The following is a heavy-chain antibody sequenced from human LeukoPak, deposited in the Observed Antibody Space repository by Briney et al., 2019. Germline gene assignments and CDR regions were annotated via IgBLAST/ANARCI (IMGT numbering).Heavy chain of an antibody. Sequence: GGSLRLSCAASGFTVSSNYMSWVRQAPGKGLEWVSVIYSGGSTYYADSVKGRFTISRDNSKNTLYLQMNSLRAEDTAVYYCAKDAMIVVATFDYWGQGTLVTVSS. V-gene: IGHV3-53*01. CDR1: GFTVSSNY. CDR3: AKDAMIVVATFDY. D-gene: IGHD3-22*01. J-gene: IGHJ4*02. CDR2: IYSGGST.